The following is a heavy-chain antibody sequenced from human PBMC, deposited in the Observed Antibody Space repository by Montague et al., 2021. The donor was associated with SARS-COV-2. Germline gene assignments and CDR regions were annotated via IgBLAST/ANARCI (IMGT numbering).Heavy chain of an antibody. CDR3: AKDREMDYSADY. CDR1: GFIFRHYA. V-gene: IGHV3-23*01. CDR2: ISTSGDYT. J-gene: IGHJ4*02. D-gene: IGHD5-24*01. Sequence: SLRLSCAASGFIFRHYAMSLLRQAPVKGLEWVSGISTSGDYTYYADSLKVRFTISRDNSRNTLYLQMNSLRAEDTAIYYCAKDREMDYSADYWGQGTLVTVSS.